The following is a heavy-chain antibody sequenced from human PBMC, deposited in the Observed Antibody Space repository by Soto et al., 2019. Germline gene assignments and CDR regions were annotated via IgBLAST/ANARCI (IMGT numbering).Heavy chain of an antibody. D-gene: IGHD5-12*01. Sequence: QVQPQESGPGLVKPSETLSLTCGVSGGSISSRNWWSWVRQPPGKGRAWIGEISQRVGTTPYHPSRERRVVLSVDKSKNQLSLEMRSLTAADTAVYYCASHSGHVQDSWGQGILVTVSS. CDR2: ISQRVGTT. CDR1: GGSISSRNW. CDR3: ASHSGHVQDS. J-gene: IGHJ5*01. V-gene: IGHV4-4*02.